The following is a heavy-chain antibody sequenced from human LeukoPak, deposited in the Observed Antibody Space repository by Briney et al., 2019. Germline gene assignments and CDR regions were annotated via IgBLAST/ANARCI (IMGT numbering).Heavy chain of an antibody. Sequence: SETLSLTCAVSGGSITSYHWSWIRQPPGKGLEWIGYIYHSGSTTYNPTLKSRVTISVDTSKNQFSLKLSSVTAADTAVYYCARGTVILGLYAFDIWGQGTMVTVSS. V-gene: IGHV4-59*01. CDR1: GGSITSYH. CDR2: IYHSGST. D-gene: IGHD4-11*01. J-gene: IGHJ3*02. CDR3: ARGTVILGLYAFDI.